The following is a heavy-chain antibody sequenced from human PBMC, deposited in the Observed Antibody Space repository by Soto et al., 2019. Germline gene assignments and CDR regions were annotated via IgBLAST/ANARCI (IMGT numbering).Heavy chain of an antibody. V-gene: IGHV4-59*08. D-gene: IGHD3-9*01. J-gene: IGHJ6*03. CDR2: IYYSGST. CDR1: GGSISSYY. Sequence: PSETLSLTCTVSGGSISSYYWSWIRQPPGKGLEWIGYIYYSGSTNYNPSLKSRVTISVDTSKNQFSLKLSSVTAADTAVYYCARHPFDILTGYYPDYYMDVWGKGTTVTSP. CDR3: ARHPFDILTGYYPDYYMDV.